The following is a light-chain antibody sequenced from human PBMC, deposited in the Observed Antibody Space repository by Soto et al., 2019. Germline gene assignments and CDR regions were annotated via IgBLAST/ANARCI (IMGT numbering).Light chain of an antibody. Sequence: DIQMTQSPSSLSASVGDSVTITCRASQSINRYLNWYQQKPGKAPKLLIYAASSLQTGVPSRFSGSGSGTDFALTISSLQPEDCATYYCQQSYNTPPYTFGQWTKLEIK. CDR1: QSINRY. J-gene: IGKJ2*01. CDR3: QQSYNTPPYT. CDR2: AAS. V-gene: IGKV1-39*01.